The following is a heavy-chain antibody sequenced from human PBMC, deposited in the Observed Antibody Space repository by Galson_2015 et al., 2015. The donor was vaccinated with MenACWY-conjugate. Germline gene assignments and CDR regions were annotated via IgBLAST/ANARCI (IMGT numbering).Heavy chain of an antibody. CDR2: ISSNGGST. J-gene: IGHJ3*02. D-gene: IGHD3-16*01. Sequence: SLRLSCAASGFTFSSYAMHWVRQAPGKGLEYVSAISSNGGSTYYANSVKGRFTISRDNSKNTLYLQMGSLRAEDMAVYYCARGPMGAFDIWGQGTMVTVSS. V-gene: IGHV3-64*01. CDR1: GFTFSSYA. CDR3: ARGPMGAFDI.